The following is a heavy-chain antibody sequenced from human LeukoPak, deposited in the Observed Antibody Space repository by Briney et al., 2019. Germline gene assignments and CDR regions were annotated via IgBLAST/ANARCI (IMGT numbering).Heavy chain of an antibody. CDR3: TRSSGYYGGDMDV. J-gene: IGHJ6*03. Sequence: SETLSLTCTVSGGSISSSGYYWGWIRPPPGKGLEWIGSVYYSGSTYYNPSLKSRVTISVDASKNQFSLKLSSVTAADTAIYYCTRSSGYYGGDMDVWGKGTTVTVSS. D-gene: IGHD3-22*01. CDR2: VYYSGST. V-gene: IGHV4-39*01. CDR1: GGSISSSGYY.